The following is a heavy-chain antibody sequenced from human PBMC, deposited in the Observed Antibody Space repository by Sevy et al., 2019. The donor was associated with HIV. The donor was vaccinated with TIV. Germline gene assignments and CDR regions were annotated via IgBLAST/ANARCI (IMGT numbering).Heavy chain of an antibody. Sequence: GGSLRLSCAASGFTFSSYAMHWVRQAPGKGLEWVAVISYDGSNKYYADSVKGRFTISRDNSKNTLYLQMNSLRAKDTAGYYCARNYGSGSYYNWAYYYYGMDVWGQGTTVTVSS. CDR2: ISYDGSNK. CDR3: ARNYGSGSYYNWAYYYYGMDV. V-gene: IGHV3-30-3*01. D-gene: IGHD3-10*01. J-gene: IGHJ6*02. CDR1: GFTFSSYA.